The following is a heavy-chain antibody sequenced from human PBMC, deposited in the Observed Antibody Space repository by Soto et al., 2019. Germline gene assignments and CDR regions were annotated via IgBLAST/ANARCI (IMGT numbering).Heavy chain of an antibody. CDR2: ISSSSSYI. V-gene: IGHV3-21*01. CDR3: ARDRIMITFGGVTAPDPPDY. Sequence: GGSLRLSCAASGFTFSSYSMNWVRQAPGKGLEWVSSISSSSSYIYYADSVKGRFTISRDNAKNSLYLQMNSLRAEDTAVYYCARDRIMITFGGVTAPDPPDYWGQGTLVTVSS. CDR1: GFTFSSYS. D-gene: IGHD3-16*01. J-gene: IGHJ4*02.